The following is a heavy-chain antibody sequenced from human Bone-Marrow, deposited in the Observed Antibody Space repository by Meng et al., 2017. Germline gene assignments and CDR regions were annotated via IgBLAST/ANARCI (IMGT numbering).Heavy chain of an antibody. J-gene: IGHJ4*02. Sequence: QVQVVGCGGGVVHAGRFLRLVCAASGFTFSNFGMHWVRQGPGKGLEWVAMIWFDGSYQHYADSVKGRFTISRDNSKNTLYLQMNSLRAEDTAVYYCARDGDYWGQGTLVTVSS. CDR3: ARDGDY. V-gene: IGHV3-33*01. CDR2: IWFDGSYQ. CDR1: GFTFSNFG.